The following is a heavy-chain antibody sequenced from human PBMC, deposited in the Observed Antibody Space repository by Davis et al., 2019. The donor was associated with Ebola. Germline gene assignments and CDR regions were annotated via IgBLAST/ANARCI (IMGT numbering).Heavy chain of an antibody. V-gene: IGHV3-74*01. CDR1: GFTFSGYW. J-gene: IGHJ4*02. D-gene: IGHD2-2*01. Sequence: GESLKISCAASGFTFSGYWMHWVRQAPGKGLLWVSRINGDGTTINYEDSVKGRFTISRDNAKNTLYLQMNSLRAEDTAVYFCAKGEGGSCYAPSDFWGQGILVTVSS. CDR3: AKGEGGSCYAPSDF. CDR2: INGDGTTI.